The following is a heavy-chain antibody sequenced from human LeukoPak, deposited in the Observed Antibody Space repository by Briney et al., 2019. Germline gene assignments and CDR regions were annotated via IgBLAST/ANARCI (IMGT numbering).Heavy chain of an antibody. Sequence: PGGSLRLSCAASGFTFSSYAMSWVRQAPGKGLEWVSGISGSGDNTLYAASVKGRFTISRDNSKNTLYLEMNSLRAEDTAIYYCAKMKGHPLQKYYMDVWGQGTTVTVSS. J-gene: IGHJ6*01. CDR3: AKMKGHPLQKYYMDV. D-gene: IGHD2/OR15-2a*01. V-gene: IGHV3-23*01. CDR1: GFTFSSYA. CDR2: ISGSGDNT.